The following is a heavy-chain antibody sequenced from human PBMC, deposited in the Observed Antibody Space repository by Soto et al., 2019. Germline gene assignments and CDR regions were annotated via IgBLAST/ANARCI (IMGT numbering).Heavy chain of an antibody. V-gene: IGHV4-39*01. J-gene: IGHJ6*02. CDR3: ARHNGPLYVGYYYDMDV. CDR1: GDSISTNSYS. D-gene: IGHD3-16*01. Sequence: PSETLSLTCTFSGDSISTNSYSLGWIRQPPGQGLEWIGLFYYSGYTYYNPSLKSRVTISVDTSKNQFSLKLSSVTAADTAVYYCARHNGPLYVGYYYDMDVWGQGTTVTVSS. CDR2: FYYSGYT.